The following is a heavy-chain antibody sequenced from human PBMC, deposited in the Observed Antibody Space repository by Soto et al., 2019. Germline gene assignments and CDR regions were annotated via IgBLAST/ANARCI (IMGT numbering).Heavy chain of an antibody. CDR3: ARHLGRYYDFWSGPSFIPADWFDP. CDR2: IYYSGST. CDR1: GGSISGTTYY. V-gene: IGHV4-39*01. J-gene: IGHJ5*02. Sequence: SEILSLTCTVSGGSISGTTYYWGWIRQPPGKGLEWIGSIYYSGSTYYNPSLKSRVTISVDTSKNQFSLKLSSVTAADTAVYYCARHLGRYYDFWSGPSFIPADWFDPWGQGTLVTVSS. D-gene: IGHD3-3*01.